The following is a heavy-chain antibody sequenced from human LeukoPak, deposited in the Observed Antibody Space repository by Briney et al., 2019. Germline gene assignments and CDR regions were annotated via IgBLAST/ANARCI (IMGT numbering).Heavy chain of an antibody. D-gene: IGHD1-1*01. CDR2: IFGTM. J-gene: IGHJ4*02. V-gene: IGHV1-69*05. Sequence: GASVTVSCKPSGGSFSNFAISWVRQAPGPGVEWLGGIFGTMTYGPNFQGRVSFTTDESTSTAYMELSGLTSEDTAVYYFVAQLVDAPPTFDYWGQGTLVTVSS. CDR1: GGSFSNFA. CDR3: VAQLVDAPPTFDY.